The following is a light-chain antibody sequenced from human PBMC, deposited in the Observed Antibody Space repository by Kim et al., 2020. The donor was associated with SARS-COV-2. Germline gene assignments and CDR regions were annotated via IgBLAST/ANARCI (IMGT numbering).Light chain of an antibody. Sequence: ASVKLTCTLSSGQSNYAIAWHQQQPEKGPRYLMKLNWDGSHVKGDGIPDRFSGSSSGAERYLTISSLQSENEAEYYCQTWGTGIVVFGGGTQLTVL. J-gene: IGLJ2*01. V-gene: IGLV4-69*01. CDR1: SGQSNYA. CDR3: QTWGTGIVV. CDR2: LNWDGSH.